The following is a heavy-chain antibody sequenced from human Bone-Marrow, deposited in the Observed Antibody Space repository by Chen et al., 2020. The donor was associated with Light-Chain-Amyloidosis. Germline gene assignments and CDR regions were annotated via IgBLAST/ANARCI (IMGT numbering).Heavy chain of an antibody. D-gene: IGHD3-22*01. V-gene: IGHV1-18*04. CDR2: ISVYNGNT. Sequence: QVQLVQSGAEVKRPGASVRVSCKTFGYTFTSYGIAWVRQAPGQGLEWMGWISVYNGNTNLAQKFLGRATMTTDISTTTAYMELRILRSDDTAVYYCARGAITMIFRGYDFWGQGTLVTVSS. CDR1: GYTFTSYG. J-gene: IGHJ4*02. CDR3: ARGAITMIFRGYDF.